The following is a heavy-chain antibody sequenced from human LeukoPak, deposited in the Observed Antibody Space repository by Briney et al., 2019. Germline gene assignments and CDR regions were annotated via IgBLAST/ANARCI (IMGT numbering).Heavy chain of an antibody. V-gene: IGHV1-18*01. CDR1: GYTFTSYG. D-gene: IGHD3-9*01. CDR2: ISAYNGNT. Sequence: EASVKVSCKASGYTFTSYGISWVRQAPGQGLEWMGWISAYNGNTNYAQKLQGRVTMTTDTSTSTAYMELRSLRSDDTAVYYCARGSGYYDILTAQLGNDYWGQGTLVTVSS. J-gene: IGHJ4*02. CDR3: ARGSGYYDILTAQLGNDY.